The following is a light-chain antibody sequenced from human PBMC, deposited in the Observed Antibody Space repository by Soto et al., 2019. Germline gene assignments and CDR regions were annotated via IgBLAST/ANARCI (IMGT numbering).Light chain of an antibody. J-gene: IGKJ1*01. Sequence: EIVLTQSPGTLSLSPGERATLSCRASQSVSSSYLAWYQQKPGEAPRLLIYGASSRATGMPDRFSGSGSETDFTLTISRLEPEDFAVYLCQQYGSSPWPFGQGTNVEIK. V-gene: IGKV3-20*01. CDR3: QQYGSSPWP. CDR1: QSVSSSY. CDR2: GAS.